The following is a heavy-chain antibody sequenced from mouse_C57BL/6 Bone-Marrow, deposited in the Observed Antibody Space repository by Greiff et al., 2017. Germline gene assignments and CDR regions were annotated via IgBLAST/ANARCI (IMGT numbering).Heavy chain of an antibody. D-gene: IGHD2-3*01. CDR3: ARRWLLPYAMDY. Sequence: EVKVVESGGGLVKPGGSLKLSCAASGFPFSDYGMHWVRQAPEKGLEWVAYISSGSSTIYYADTVKGRFTISRDNAKNTLFLQMTSLRSEDTAMYYCARRWLLPYAMDYWGQGTSVTVSS. CDR2: ISSGSSTI. J-gene: IGHJ4*01. CDR1: GFPFSDYG. V-gene: IGHV5-17*01.